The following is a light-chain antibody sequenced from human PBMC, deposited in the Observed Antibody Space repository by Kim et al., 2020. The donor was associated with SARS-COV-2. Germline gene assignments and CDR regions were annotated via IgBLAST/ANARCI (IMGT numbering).Light chain of an antibody. CDR2: EVD. Sequence: SITISCSGASSDVGTYNLVSWYKQPPDKAPKLIIYEVDKRPSGVSHRFSGAKSGNTASLTISGLQADDEADYYCSSYAGSTTFVVFGGGTQLTVL. CDR3: SSYAGSTTFVV. V-gene: IGLV2-23*02. CDR1: SSDVGTYNL. J-gene: IGLJ2*01.